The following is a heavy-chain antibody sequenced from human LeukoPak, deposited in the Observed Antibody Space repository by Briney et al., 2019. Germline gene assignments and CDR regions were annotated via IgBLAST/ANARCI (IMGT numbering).Heavy chain of an antibody. J-gene: IGHJ4*02. V-gene: IGHV2-70*04. Sequence: ESGPTLVNPTQTLTVTCTFSGFSFDTFGMRVSWIRQPPGKALGWLGRIDWDDDKLYSTSLKTRLTISKDTSKNKVVLTMTNMDPVDTATYYCARGWGRFDDWGQGTLVTVSS. CDR3: ARGWGRFDD. CDR2: IDWDDDK. CDR1: GFSFDTFGMR. D-gene: IGHD7-27*01.